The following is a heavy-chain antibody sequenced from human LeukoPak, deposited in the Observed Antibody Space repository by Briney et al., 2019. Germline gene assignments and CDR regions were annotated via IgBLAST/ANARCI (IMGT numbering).Heavy chain of an antibody. Sequence: SETLSLTCTVSGASISTYYWSWIRQPVGKGLEWIRHIKTSGSTHYNPSLRSRVSMSVDTSKNQFSLKLSSVTAADTAVYYCARGNYGDYYFDYWGQGTLVTVSS. V-gene: IGHV4-4*07. J-gene: IGHJ4*02. CDR2: IKTSGST. CDR3: ARGNYGDYYFDY. CDR1: GASISTYY. D-gene: IGHD4-17*01.